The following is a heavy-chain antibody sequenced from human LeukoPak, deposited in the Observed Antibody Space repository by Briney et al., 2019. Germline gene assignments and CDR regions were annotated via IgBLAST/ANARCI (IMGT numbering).Heavy chain of an antibody. Sequence: SESLSLTCTVSGGSVNSGAYYWSWIRQPPGKGLEWIGHIYHSGATYYNPSVKSRMTISVDTSKNQFSLNLRSVTAVDTAVYYCARVQYCSGGNCHNLRLFDQWGQGTLVTVSS. CDR2: IYHSGAT. D-gene: IGHD2-15*01. J-gene: IGHJ4*02. CDR1: GGSVNSGAYY. CDR3: ARVQYCSGGNCHNLRLFDQ. V-gene: IGHV4-30-4*08.